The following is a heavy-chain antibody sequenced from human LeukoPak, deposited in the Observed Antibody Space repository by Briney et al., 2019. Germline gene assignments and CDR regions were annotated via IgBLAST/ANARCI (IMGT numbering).Heavy chain of an antibody. CDR3: ARHPSHLDYGGDGDFDY. CDR1: GDSFSSGAFY. Sequence: PSQTLSLTCTVSGDSFSSGAFYWNWIRQHPGKGLEWIGYIYYSGSTSYNPSLKSRVIISADTSKNQFSLKLNSVTAADTAVYYCARHPSHLDYGGDGDFDYWGQGTLVTVSS. J-gene: IGHJ4*02. D-gene: IGHD4-23*01. V-gene: IGHV4-30-4*08. CDR2: IYYSGST.